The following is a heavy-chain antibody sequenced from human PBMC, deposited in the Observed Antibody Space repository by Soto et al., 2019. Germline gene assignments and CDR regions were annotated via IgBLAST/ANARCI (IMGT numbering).Heavy chain of an antibody. Sequence: PSETLSLTCTVSGGSISSSSYYWGWIRQPPGKGLEWIGSIYYSGSTYYNPSLKSRVTISVDTSKNQFSLKLSSVTAADTAVYYCATGRIIFGVVKYWFDPWGQGTLVTVSS. CDR1: GGSISSSSYY. CDR3: ATGRIIFGVVKYWFDP. D-gene: IGHD3-3*02. CDR2: IYYSGST. J-gene: IGHJ5*02. V-gene: IGHV4-39*01.